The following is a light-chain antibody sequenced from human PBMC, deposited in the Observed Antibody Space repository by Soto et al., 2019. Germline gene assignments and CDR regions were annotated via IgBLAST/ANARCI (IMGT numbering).Light chain of an antibody. J-gene: IGKJ1*01. CDR1: QGIRSD. CDR2: GAS. CDR3: LQDYNYPWT. V-gene: IGKV1-6*01. Sequence: AIQMTQSPSSLSASVGDRVTITCRASQGIRSDLGWYQHKPGKAPKVLIYGASSLQSGVPSRFSGSGSDTDFTLTISSLQPEDFATYYCLQDYNYPWTFGQGTKVEIK.